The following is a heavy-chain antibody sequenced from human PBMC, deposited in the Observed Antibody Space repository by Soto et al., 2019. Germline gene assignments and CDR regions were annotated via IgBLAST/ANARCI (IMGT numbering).Heavy chain of an antibody. D-gene: IGHD4-4*01. CDR3: ARHLPQKVTTRGNLDY. J-gene: IGHJ4*02. CDR2: ISYDGSNK. V-gene: IGHV3-30-3*01. CDR1: GFTFSSYA. Sequence: GGSLRLSCAASGFTFSSYAMHWVRQAPGKGLEWVAVISYDGSNKYYADSVKGPFTISKDNAKNTLYLQMNSLRAEDTAVYYCARHLPQKVTTRGNLDYWGQGTLVTVSS.